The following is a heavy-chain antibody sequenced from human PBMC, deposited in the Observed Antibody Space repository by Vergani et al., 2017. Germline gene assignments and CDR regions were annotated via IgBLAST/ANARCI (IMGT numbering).Heavy chain of an antibody. D-gene: IGHD1-1*01. J-gene: IGHJ3*01. CDR3: ARVAPSNSEVTPTAFDV. V-gene: IGHV1-18*01. Sequence: QVQLVQSGAELKQPGASVSVSCKGSSHTFQTYGISWVRQAPGKGLEWMAWIRPYTGHTIYAQKFQDRVTMTADTSTNTAYMELRSLRSDDTAVYFCARVAPSNSEVTPTAFDVWGQGTMVTVSS. CDR2: IRPYTGHT. CDR1: SHTFQTYG.